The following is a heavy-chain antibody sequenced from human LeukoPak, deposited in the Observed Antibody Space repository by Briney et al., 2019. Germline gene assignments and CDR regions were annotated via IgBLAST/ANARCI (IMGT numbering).Heavy chain of an antibody. CDR2: ISADNGKT. D-gene: IGHD5-12*01. J-gene: IGHJ6*03. V-gene: IGHV1-18*01. CDR1: GYSFTSYG. CDR3: ARRGYPVYYYYMDV. Sequence: GESLKISCQGSGYSFTSYGISWVRQAPGQGLEWMGWISADNGKTNYAQKLQGRVTMTTDTSTTTAYMELRSLRSDDTAVYYCARRGYPVYYYYMDVWGKGTTVTISS.